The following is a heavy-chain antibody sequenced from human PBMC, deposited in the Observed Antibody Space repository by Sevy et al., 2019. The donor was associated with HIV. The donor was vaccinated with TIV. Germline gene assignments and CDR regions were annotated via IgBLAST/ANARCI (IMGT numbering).Heavy chain of an antibody. J-gene: IGHJ5*02. D-gene: IGHD2-2*01. CDR3: ARVALHCSSTSCYRGWFDP. Sequence: ASVKVSCKASEYTFTGYYMHWVRQAPGQGLEWMGWINPNSGGTNYAQKFQGRVTMTRDTSISTAYMELSRLRSDDTAVYYCARVALHCSSTSCYRGWFDPWGQGTLVTVSS. CDR1: EYTFTGYY. CDR2: INPNSGGT. V-gene: IGHV1-2*02.